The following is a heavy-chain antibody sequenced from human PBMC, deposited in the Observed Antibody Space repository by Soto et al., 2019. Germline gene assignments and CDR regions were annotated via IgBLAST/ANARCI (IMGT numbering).Heavy chain of an antibody. J-gene: IGHJ5*02. V-gene: IGHV4-59*01. CDR3: ARAYRGIVVVPAALYWFDP. Sequence: SETLSLTCTVSGGSISSYYWSWIRQPPGKGLEWIGYIYYSGSTNYNPSLKSRVTISVDTSKNQFSLKLSSVTAADTAVYYCARAYRGIVVVPAALYWFDPWGQGTLVTVSS. CDR1: GGSISSYY. CDR2: IYYSGST. D-gene: IGHD2-2*01.